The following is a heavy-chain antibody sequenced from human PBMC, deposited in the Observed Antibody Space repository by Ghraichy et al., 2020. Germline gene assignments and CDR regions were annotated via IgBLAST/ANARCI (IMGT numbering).Heavy chain of an antibody. J-gene: IGHJ3*02. V-gene: IGHV1-8*01. CDR2: MNPKSGNT. CDR1: GYTFISYD. CDR3: ARVPSYCSGGNCYERDGIDI. Sequence: ASVKVSCKTSGYTFISYDINWVRQATGQGLEWMGWMNPKSGNTGYAQKFQGRVTMTRNTSTITAYMELGSLRSEDTAVYYCARVPSYCSGGNCYERDGIDIWGQGTMVTVSS. D-gene: IGHD2-15*01.